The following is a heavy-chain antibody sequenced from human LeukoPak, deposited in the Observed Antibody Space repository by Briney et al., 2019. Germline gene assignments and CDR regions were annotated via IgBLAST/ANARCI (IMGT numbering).Heavy chain of an antibody. V-gene: IGHV3-7*01. CDR2: IKQDGSEK. D-gene: IGHD3-3*01. CDR1: GFTFSSYW. CDR3: ARDPLVSSWSGYYTMGY. Sequence: GGSLRLSCAASGFTFSSYWMSWVRQAPGKGLEWVANIKQDGSEKYYVDSVKGRFTISRDNAKNSLYLQMNSLRAEDTAVYYCARDPLVSSWSGYYTMGYWGQGTLVTVSS. J-gene: IGHJ4*02.